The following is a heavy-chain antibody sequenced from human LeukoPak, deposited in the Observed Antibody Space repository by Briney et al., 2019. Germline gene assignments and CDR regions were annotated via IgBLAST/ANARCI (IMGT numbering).Heavy chain of an antibody. Sequence: SVKVFCKASGGTFSSYAISWVRQAPGQGLEWMGGIIPIFATANYAQKFQGRVTITADESTSTAYMELSSLRSEDTAVYYCARGPITTRSHFDYWGQGTLVTVSS. J-gene: IGHJ4*02. CDR2: IIPIFATA. V-gene: IGHV1-69*01. CDR1: GGTFSSYA. D-gene: IGHD3-22*01. CDR3: ARGPITTRSHFDY.